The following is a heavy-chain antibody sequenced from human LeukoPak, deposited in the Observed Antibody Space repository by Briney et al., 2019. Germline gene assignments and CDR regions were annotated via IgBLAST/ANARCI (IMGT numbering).Heavy chain of an antibody. D-gene: IGHD3-22*01. Sequence: GGSLRLSCAASGFTFSSYSMNWVRQAPGKGLEWVSSISSSSSCIYYADSVKGRFTISRDNAKNSLYLQMNSLRAEDTAVYYCARGHYYDSSFDYWGQGTLVTVSS. CDR3: ARGHYYDSSFDY. V-gene: IGHV3-21*01. J-gene: IGHJ4*02. CDR2: ISSSSSCI. CDR1: GFTFSSYS.